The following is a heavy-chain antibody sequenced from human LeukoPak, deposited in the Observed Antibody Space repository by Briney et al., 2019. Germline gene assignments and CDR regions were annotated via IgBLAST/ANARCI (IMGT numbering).Heavy chain of an antibody. Sequence: SETLSLTCTVSGGSISTGDYYWSWIRQPPGKGLEWIGFIYYSGSTNYNPSLKSRVTISVDTSKNQFSLRLNSVTAADTAVYYCARSRAFNSGAFDPWGQGSLVTVSS. D-gene: IGHD1-26*01. CDR3: ARSRAFNSGAFDP. J-gene: IGHJ5*02. V-gene: IGHV4-61*08. CDR2: IYYSGST. CDR1: GGSISTGDYY.